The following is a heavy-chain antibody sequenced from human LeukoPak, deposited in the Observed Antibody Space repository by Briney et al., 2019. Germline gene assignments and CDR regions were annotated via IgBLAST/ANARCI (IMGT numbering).Heavy chain of an antibody. CDR2: IIPIFGTA. D-gene: IGHD2-21*01. CDR3: ARESGGYCGGDCYSPPVAFDI. V-gene: IGHV1-69*13. Sequence: ASVKVSCKASGGTFSSYAISWVRQAPGQGLEWMGGIIPIFGTANYAQKFQGRVTITADESTSTAYMELSSLRSEDTAVYYCARESGGYCGGDCYSPPVAFDIWGQGTMVTVSS. J-gene: IGHJ3*02. CDR1: GGTFSSYA.